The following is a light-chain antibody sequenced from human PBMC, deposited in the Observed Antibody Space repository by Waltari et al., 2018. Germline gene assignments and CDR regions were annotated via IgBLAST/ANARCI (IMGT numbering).Light chain of an antibody. Sequence: HSALAQPASVSGSPGQSITISCTGTSSDVGGYNYVSWYQQHPGKAPRLMIYDVNNRPSGVSNRFSGSKSGNAAALTISGLQAEDEADYYCSSFTRTSSWVFGGGTKLTVL. V-gene: IGLV2-14*03. CDR3: SSFTRTSSWV. CDR1: SSDVGGYNY. J-gene: IGLJ3*02. CDR2: DVN.